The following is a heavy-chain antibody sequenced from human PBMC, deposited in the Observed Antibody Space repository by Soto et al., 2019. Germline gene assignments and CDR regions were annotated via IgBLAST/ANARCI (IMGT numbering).Heavy chain of an antibody. Sequence: SETLSLTCTVSGASLTSGTFYWSWVRQPPGKGLELIGYVYHTGDTYYNPSLKSRVTISVDTSKNQFSLKLSSVTAADTAVYYCARGIAALFDYWGQGTLVTVSS. CDR1: GASLTSGTFY. V-gene: IGHV4-61*01. J-gene: IGHJ4*02. D-gene: IGHD6-6*01. CDR3: ARGIAALFDY. CDR2: VYHTGDT.